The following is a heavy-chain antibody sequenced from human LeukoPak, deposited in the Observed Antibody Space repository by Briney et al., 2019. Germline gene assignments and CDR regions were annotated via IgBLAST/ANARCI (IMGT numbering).Heavy chain of an antibody. CDR1: GFTFSSYS. V-gene: IGHV3-21*01. CDR2: ISSSSSYI. D-gene: IGHD1-14*01. Sequence: KPGGSLRLXCAASGFTFSSYSMNWVRQAPGKGLEWVSSISSSSSYIYYADSVKGRFTISRDDAKNSLYLQMNSLRAEDTAVYYCARVFVGMIDYWGQGTLVTVSS. J-gene: IGHJ4*02. CDR3: ARVFVGMIDY.